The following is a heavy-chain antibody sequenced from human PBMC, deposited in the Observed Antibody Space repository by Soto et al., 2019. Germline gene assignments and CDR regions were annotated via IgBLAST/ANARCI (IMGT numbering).Heavy chain of an antibody. CDR3: ASEMLEMDTNP. V-gene: IGHV3-74*01. D-gene: IGHD2-8*01. CDR1: GFTFSRYW. CDR2: INSEGSYT. J-gene: IGHJ5*02. Sequence: EVQLVESGGGLVQPGGSLRLSCAASGFTFSRYWMHVVRQGPWKGPVWVSRINSEGSYTDYADSMKGRFTISRDNAKNTLYLQMNSLRVEDTAVYYCASEMLEMDTNPWGQGTLVTVSS.